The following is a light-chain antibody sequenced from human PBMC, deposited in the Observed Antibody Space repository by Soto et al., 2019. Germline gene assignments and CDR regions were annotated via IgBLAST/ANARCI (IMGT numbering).Light chain of an antibody. J-gene: IGLJ1*01. V-gene: IGLV2-23*02. CDR1: SSDVGSYNL. CDR3: CSYAGSRTYV. Sequence: QSVLTQPASVSGSPGQSITISCTGTSSDVGSYNLVSWYQQHPGKAPKLMIYEVSQRPSGVSNRFSGSKSGNTASLTISGLQAEDEADYYCCSYAGSRTYVFGPGTKVTVL. CDR2: EVS.